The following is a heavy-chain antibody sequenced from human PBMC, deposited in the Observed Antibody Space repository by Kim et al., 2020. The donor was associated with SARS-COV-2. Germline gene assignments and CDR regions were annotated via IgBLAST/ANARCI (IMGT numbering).Heavy chain of an antibody. CDR3: ATPPPGPVDYYYMDV. CDR1: GYTLIELS. Sequence: GSVKVSCKVSGYTLIELSMHWVRQAPGKGLEWMGGFDPEDGETIYAQKFQGRVTMNEDTSTEPAYMELSSLRYEDTAVYYCATPPPGPVDYYYMDVWGKGTTVTVSS. J-gene: IGHJ6*03. CDR2: FDPEDGET. V-gene: IGHV1-24*01.